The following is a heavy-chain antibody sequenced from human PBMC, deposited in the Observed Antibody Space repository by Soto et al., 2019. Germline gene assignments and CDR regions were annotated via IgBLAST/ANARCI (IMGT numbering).Heavy chain of an antibody. CDR2: INAATGNT. CDR3: VRGAARRPPVTRAFDL. D-gene: IGHD4-17*01. V-gene: IGHV1-3*01. CDR1: GYNFTNHA. J-gene: IGHJ3*01. Sequence: HVEIVQSGAVVKMPGASVNVSCKSSGYNFTNHAMHWVRQAPGQRLEWLGWINAATGNTQYSQRFQDRLIIIRDTTASTASMELSSLRSEDTAVYYCVRGAARRPPVTRAFDLWGRGTFVTVSS.